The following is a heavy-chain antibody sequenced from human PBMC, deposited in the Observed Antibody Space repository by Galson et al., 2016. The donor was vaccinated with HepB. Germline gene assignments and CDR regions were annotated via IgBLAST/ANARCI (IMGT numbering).Heavy chain of an antibody. CDR2: LQKDGSEE. D-gene: IGHD2-21*01. CDR1: GFIFSNYW. CDR3: ARVHFDYRSPYSDY. J-gene: IGHJ4*02. Sequence: SLRLSCAASGFIFSNYWMAWVRQAPGKGLEWVADLQKDGSEETYVVSVRGRFIISRDNAKNTLSLQMNSLSVQDTAVYYCARVHFDYRSPYSDYWGQGILVTVSS. V-gene: IGHV3-7*01.